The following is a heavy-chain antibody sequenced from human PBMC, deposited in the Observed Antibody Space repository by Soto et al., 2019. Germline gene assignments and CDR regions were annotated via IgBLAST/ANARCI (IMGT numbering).Heavy chain of an antibody. CDR3: ARPTGNRFDS. CDR2: VHYSGST. Sequence: QVQLQESGPGLVEPSQTLSLTCTVSGGSISSGGYYWSWIRQHPGKGLEWIGYVHYSGSTDYNPSVKGRVNIPMDTSNNQFSLRLTSVTAADTAVYYCARPTGNRFDSWGQGSLVTVSS. CDR1: GGSISSGGYY. D-gene: IGHD1-1*01. J-gene: IGHJ4*02. V-gene: IGHV4-31*03.